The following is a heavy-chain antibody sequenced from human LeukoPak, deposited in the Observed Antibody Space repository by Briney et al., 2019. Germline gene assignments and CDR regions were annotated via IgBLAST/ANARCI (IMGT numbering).Heavy chain of an antibody. CDR2: INHSGST. CDR1: GGSFSGYY. V-gene: IGHV4-34*01. CDR3: ARVPGSGAYYFDY. J-gene: IGHJ4*02. D-gene: IGHD3-10*01. Sequence: SETLSLTCAVYGGSFSGYYWSWIRQPPGKGLEWIGEINHSGSTNYNPSLKSRVTISVDTSKNQFSLKLISVTAADTAVYYCARVPGSGAYYFDYWGQGNLVTVSS.